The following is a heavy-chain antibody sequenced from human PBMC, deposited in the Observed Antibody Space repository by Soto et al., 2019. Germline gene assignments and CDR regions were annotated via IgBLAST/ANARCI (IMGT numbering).Heavy chain of an antibody. CDR1: GFTFSSYA. Sequence: EVQLLESAGGLVQPGGSLRLSCAASGFTFSSYAMSWVRQAPGKGLEWVSAISGSGGSTYYADSVKGRFTISRDNSKNTLYLQMNSLRAEDTAVYYCAKDRDYGVGPGGFDYWGQGTLVTVSS. V-gene: IGHV3-23*01. J-gene: IGHJ4*02. CDR2: ISGSGGST. D-gene: IGHD4-17*01. CDR3: AKDRDYGVGPGGFDY.